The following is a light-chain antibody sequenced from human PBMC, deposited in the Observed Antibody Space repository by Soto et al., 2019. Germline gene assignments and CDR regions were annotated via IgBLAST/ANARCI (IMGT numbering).Light chain of an antibody. V-gene: IGKV2D-29*02. CDR1: QSLLHITGETF. Sequence: DVVMTQTPLSLSVAPGQPASIPCKSRQSLLHITGETFLFWYLQTPGQSPQLLIYEVSTRVSGVPDRFSGSGSGTDCTLELSRVETDDVAIYYGMQSTQLPPTFGQGTRLEIK. CDR3: MQSTQLPPT. CDR2: EVS. J-gene: IGKJ5*01.